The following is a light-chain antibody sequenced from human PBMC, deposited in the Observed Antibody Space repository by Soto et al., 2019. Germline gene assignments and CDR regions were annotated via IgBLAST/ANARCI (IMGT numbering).Light chain of an antibody. V-gene: IGKV3-20*01. CDR2: GAS. CDR3: QQYSSAPLT. Sequence: EIVLTQSPGTLSLSPGERATLSCRASQSVSNNVLAWYQQKPAQAPRLVIYGASNRATGIPDRFSASGSGTDFTLTISRLEPDDFAVYFCQQYSSAPLTFGQGTKV. J-gene: IGKJ1*01. CDR1: QSVSNNV.